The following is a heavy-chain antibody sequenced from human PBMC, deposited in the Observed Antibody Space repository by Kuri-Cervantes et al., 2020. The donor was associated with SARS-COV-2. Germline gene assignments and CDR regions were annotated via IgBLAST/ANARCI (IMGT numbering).Heavy chain of an antibody. CDR3: ATDVNCSSTSCYTGDWYFDL. CDR2: FDPEDGET. V-gene: IGHV1-24*01. J-gene: IGHJ2*01. CDR1: GYTLTELS. Sequence: ASVKVSCKVSGYTLTELSMHWVRQAPGKGLEWMGGFDPEDGETIYAQKFQGRVTMTEDTSTDTAYMELSSLRSEDTAVYYCATDVNCSSTSCYTGDWYFDLWGRGTLVTVSS. D-gene: IGHD2-2*02.